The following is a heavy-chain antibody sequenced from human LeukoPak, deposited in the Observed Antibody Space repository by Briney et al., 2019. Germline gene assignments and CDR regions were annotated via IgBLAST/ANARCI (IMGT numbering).Heavy chain of an antibody. CDR3: ARDGWFGAPHYSMDV. V-gene: IGHV1-2*04. CDR1: GYTFTGHY. J-gene: IGHJ6*02. CDR2: INPNSGGT. D-gene: IGHD3-10*01. Sequence: ASVKVSCKASGYTFTGHYMHWVRQAPGQGLEWMGWINPNSGGTKYAQKFQGWVTMTRDTSISTVYMEFTRLRSDHTAVYYCARDGWFGAPHYSMDVWGQGTTVTVSS.